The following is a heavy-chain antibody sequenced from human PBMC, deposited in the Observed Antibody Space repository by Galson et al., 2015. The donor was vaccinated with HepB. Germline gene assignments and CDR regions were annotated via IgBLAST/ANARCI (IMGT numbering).Heavy chain of an antibody. J-gene: IGHJ4*02. CDR1: AFTFSNYA. CDR2: ISGGGTNT. CDR3: AKSPPHLVSSWYYFDY. D-gene: IGHD6-13*01. Sequence: SLRLSCAASAFTFSNYAMTWVRQAPGKGLEWVSTISGGGTNTYYADSVKGRFSISRDNSKNTLYLQINGLRAEDTAVYYCAKSPPHLVSSWYYFDYWGQGTLVTVSS. V-gene: IGHV3-23*01.